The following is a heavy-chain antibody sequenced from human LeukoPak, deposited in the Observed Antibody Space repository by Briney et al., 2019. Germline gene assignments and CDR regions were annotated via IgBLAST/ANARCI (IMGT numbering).Heavy chain of an antibody. V-gene: IGHV3-23*01. CDR2: ISGSGGST. D-gene: IGHD6-19*01. Sequence: GGSLRLSCAASGFTFSSYAMSWVRQAPGKGLEWVSAISGSGGSTYYADSVKGRFTISRDNSKNTLYLQMNSLRAEDTAVYYCAKDMGNSSGWCVSVHWFDPWGQGTLVTVSS. CDR3: AKDMGNSSGWCVSVHWFDP. J-gene: IGHJ5*02. CDR1: GFTFSSYA.